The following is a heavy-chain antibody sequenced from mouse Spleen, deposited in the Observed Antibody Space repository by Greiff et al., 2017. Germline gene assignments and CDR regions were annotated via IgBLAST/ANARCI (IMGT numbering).Heavy chain of an antibody. CDR3: AIDSSGYYYFDY. J-gene: IGHJ2*01. CDR1: GYTFTSYW. V-gene: IGHV1-69*01. D-gene: IGHD3-2*01. Sequence: QVQLQQPGAELVMPGASVKLSCKASGYTFTSYWMHWVKQRPGQGLEWIGEIDPSDSYTNYNQKFKGKATLTADKSSSTAYMQLSSLTSEDSAVYYCAIDSSGYYYFDYWGQGTTLTVSS. CDR2: IDPSDSYT.